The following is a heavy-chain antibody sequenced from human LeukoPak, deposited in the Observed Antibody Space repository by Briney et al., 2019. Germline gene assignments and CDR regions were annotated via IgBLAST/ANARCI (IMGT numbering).Heavy chain of an antibody. CDR2: ISSSSSYI. Sequence: GGSLRLSCAASGFSFSIYSMNWVRQAPGKGLEWVSSISSSSSYIYYADSVKGRFTISRDNAKNSLYLQMHSLRAEDAAVYYCARAYYGSGTSHFDSWGQGTLVTVSS. V-gene: IGHV3-21*01. J-gene: IGHJ4*02. CDR3: ARAYYGSGTSHFDS. CDR1: GFSFSIYS. D-gene: IGHD3-10*01.